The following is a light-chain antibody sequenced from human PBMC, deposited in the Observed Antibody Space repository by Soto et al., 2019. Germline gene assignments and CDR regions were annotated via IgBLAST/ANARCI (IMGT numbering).Light chain of an antibody. CDR1: QTISSW. CDR2: DAS. CDR3: QQYYSYPLT. J-gene: IGKJ4*01. V-gene: IGKV1-5*01. Sequence: DIEMTQSPSTLSASVGDRVTITCRASQTISSWLAWYQQKPGKAPNLLIYDASSFESGVPSRFSGSGSGTEFTLTISSLQPDDFATYYCQQYYSYPLTFGGGTKVEIK.